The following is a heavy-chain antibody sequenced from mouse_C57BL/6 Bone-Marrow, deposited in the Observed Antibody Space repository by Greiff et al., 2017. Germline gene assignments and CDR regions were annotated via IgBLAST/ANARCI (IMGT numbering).Heavy chain of an antibody. Sequence: VQLQQSGAELARPGASVKLSCKASGYTFTRYGISWVQQRPGQGLEWIGEIYPRSGNTYYNEKFKGKATLTADKSASTAYMELRSLTAEDSAVYFWARAGSTVGTYWGQGTLVTGSA. CDR3: ARAGSTVGTY. CDR1: GYTFTRYG. V-gene: IGHV1-81*01. D-gene: IGHD1-1*01. CDR2: IYPRSGNT. J-gene: IGHJ3*01.